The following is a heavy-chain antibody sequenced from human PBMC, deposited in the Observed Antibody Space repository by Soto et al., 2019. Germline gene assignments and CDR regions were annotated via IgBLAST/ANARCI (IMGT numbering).Heavy chain of an antibody. CDR2: IIPILGIA. CDR3: ARARRGSGSYTNYYYSGDV. CDR1: GGTFSSYT. V-gene: IGHV1-69*02. J-gene: IGHJ6*03. D-gene: IGHD3-10*01. Sequence: QVELVQSGAEEKKPGSSVKVSCKASGGTFSSYTIRWVRQAPGQGLEWMGRIIPILGIADYAQKFQGRVTIHADKTTRTAHRELSSLRSEATAVYYGARARRGSGSYTNYYYSGDVWGKGTTVTVSS.